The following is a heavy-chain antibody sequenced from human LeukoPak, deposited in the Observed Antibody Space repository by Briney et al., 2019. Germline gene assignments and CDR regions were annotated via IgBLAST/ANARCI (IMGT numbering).Heavy chain of an antibody. CDR3: ARVPGDYVWGIWFDP. D-gene: IGHD3-16*01. CDR1: GFTFSSYS. J-gene: IGHJ5*02. Sequence: GGSLRLSCAASGFTFSSYSLNWVRQAPGKGVEWVSSISSSSSTIYYADSVKGRFTISRDNAKNSLYLQMNSLRAEDTAVYYCARVPGDYVWGIWFDPWGQGTLVTVSS. V-gene: IGHV3-48*04. CDR2: ISSSSSTI.